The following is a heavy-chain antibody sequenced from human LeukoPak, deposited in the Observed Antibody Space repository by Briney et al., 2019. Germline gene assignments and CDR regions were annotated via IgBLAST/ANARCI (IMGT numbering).Heavy chain of an antibody. CDR1: GFTFSLYA. Sequence: QTGGSLRLSCAASGFTFSLYAMNWVRQAPGKGLEWVSYTNDESSDIHYAGSVRGRFTISRDDARQTLYLQLSSLRVEDTAVYYCARDTFQPGLIDSWGQGTLVTVSS. D-gene: IGHD2-2*01. CDR3: ARDTFQPGLIDS. CDR2: TNDESSDI. J-gene: IGHJ4*02. V-gene: IGHV3-48*04.